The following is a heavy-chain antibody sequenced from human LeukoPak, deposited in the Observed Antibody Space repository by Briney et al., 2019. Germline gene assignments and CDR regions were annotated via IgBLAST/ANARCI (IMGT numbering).Heavy chain of an antibody. CDR1: GGSISSGGYY. V-gene: IGHV4-31*03. CDR2: IYYSGST. J-gene: IGHJ4*02. CDR3: ARDSFRGTGTFDY. Sequence: SETLSLTCTVSGGSISSGGYYWSWIRQHPGKGLEWIGYIYYSGSTYYNPSLKSRVTISVDTSKNQFSLKLSSVTAADTAVYYCARDSFRGTGTFDYWGQGTLVTVSS. D-gene: IGHD7-27*01.